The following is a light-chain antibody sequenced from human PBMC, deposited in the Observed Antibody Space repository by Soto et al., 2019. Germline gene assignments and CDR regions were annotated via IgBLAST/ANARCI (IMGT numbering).Light chain of an antibody. CDR1: SSDVGGYNY. V-gene: IGLV2-11*01. CDR3: CSYAGSYSYV. Sequence: LTQPRSVSGSPGQSVTISCTGTSSDVGGYNYVSWYQEQPGKAPKLMIYDVSKRPSGVPDRFSGSKSGNTASLTISGLQAEDEADYYCCSYAGSYSYVFGTGTKLTVL. CDR2: DVS. J-gene: IGLJ1*01.